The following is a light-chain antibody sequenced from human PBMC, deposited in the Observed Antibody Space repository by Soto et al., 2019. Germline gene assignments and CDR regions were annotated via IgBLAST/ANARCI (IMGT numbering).Light chain of an antibody. V-gene: IGKV3-11*01. J-gene: IGKJ1*01. CDR3: HQQQSWPRT. Sequence: EIVFTQSPATLSSFPGDRVTLSCRASQYINTRLAWYQNRPGQDPRLLIYQTSLRAAGIPARFSASGSGTDFNLTISEVQTEDFALYECHQQQSWPRTFGQGTKVDIK. CDR1: QYINTR. CDR2: QTS.